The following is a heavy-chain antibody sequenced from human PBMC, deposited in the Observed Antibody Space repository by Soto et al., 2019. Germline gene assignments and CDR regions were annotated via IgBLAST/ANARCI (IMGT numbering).Heavy chain of an antibody. CDR1: GYTFTGYY. Sequence: QVQLVQSGAEVKKPGASVKVSCKASGYTFTGYYMHWVRQAPGQGLEWMGWINPNSGGTNYAQKFQGWVTMTRDTSIGTAYMELSRLRSDDTAVYYCARSPPFYDFWSGTVIRKYYYYGMDVWGQGTTVTVSS. J-gene: IGHJ6*02. CDR2: INPNSGGT. CDR3: ARSPPFYDFWSGTVIRKYYYYGMDV. V-gene: IGHV1-2*04. D-gene: IGHD3-3*01.